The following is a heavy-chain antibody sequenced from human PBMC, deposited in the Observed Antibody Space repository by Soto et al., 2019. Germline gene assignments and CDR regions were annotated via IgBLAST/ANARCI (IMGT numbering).Heavy chain of an antibody. CDR2: IYYNGST. J-gene: IGHJ6*02. CDR1: GGSVSSGSYY. D-gene: IGHD3-3*01. CDR3: ARDLGDFWSGSYYYYYYGMDV. V-gene: IGHV4-61*01. Sequence: SETLSLTCTVSGGSVSSGSYYWSWIRQPPGKGLEWIGYIYYNGSTNYNPSLKSRVTISVDTSKNQFSLKLSSVTAADTAVYYCARDLGDFWSGSYYYYYYGMDVWGQGTTVTVSS.